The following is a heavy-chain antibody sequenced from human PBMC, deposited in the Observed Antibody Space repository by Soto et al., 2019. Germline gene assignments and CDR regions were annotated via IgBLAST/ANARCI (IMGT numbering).Heavy chain of an antibody. V-gene: IGHV3-64D*06. CDR2: ISSDGST. J-gene: IGHJ4*02. CDR1: GFTFSSYD. Sequence: GGSLRLSCSASGFTFSSYDIHWVRQAPGKGLEYVSSISSDGSTYYAVSVKGRFTISRDNSRNTLYLRMSSLRAEDTAVYYCVKPPGNYYDSTTYYYVWGQGTLVTVSS. D-gene: IGHD3-22*01. CDR3: VKPPGNYYDSTTYYYV.